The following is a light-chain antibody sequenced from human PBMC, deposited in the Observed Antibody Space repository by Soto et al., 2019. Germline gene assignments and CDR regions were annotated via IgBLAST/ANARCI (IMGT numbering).Light chain of an antibody. CDR2: GAF. CDR3: QQSYSIPIT. V-gene: IGKV1-39*01. J-gene: IGKJ5*01. Sequence: DIQLTQSPSSMSASVGGSVTITCRASQSISSYLNWYQQKPGKAPKLLIYGAFSLQSGVSSRFSGSGFGTDFTLTISSLQPEDFATYYCQQSYSIPITFGQGTRLEIK. CDR1: QSISSY.